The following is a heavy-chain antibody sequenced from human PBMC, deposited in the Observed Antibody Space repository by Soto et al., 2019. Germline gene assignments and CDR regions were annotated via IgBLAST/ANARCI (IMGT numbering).Heavy chain of an antibody. CDR2: IIPILGIA. CDR1: GGTFSSYT. V-gene: IGHV1-69*02. J-gene: IGHJ5*02. CDR3: ARAGAVVVVAATENWFDP. D-gene: IGHD2-15*01. Sequence: SVKVSCKASGGTFSSYTISWVRQAPGQGLEWMGRIIPILGIANYAQKFQGRVTITADKSTSTAYMELSSLRSEDTAVYYCARAGAVVVVAATENWFDPWGQGTLVTVSS.